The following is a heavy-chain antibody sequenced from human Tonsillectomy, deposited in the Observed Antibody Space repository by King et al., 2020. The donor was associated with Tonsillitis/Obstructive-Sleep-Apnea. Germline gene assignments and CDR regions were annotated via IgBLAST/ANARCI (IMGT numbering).Heavy chain of an antibody. J-gene: IGHJ4*02. CDR3: AEDLGKSGYYDS. V-gene: IGHV3-30*18. CDR2: ISYDGSNK. CDR1: GCTFRNYG. D-gene: IGHD3-3*01. Sequence: VQLVESGGGVVQPGRSLRLSCAASGCTFRNYGMHWVRQAPGKGLEWVAVISYDGSNKYYADSVKGRFTISRDNSKNTLYLQMNSLRAEDTAVYYCAEDLGKSGYYDSCGQGTLVTVSP.